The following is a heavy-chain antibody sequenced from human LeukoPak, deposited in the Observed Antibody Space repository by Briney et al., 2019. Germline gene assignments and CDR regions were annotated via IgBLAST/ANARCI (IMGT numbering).Heavy chain of an antibody. Sequence: GESLKISCKGSGYSFTSYWISWVRQMPGKGLEWMGRIDPSDSYTNYSPSFQGHVTIAADKSISTAYLQWSSLKASDTAMYYCARSYGSGSYLPTYWGQGTLVTVSS. D-gene: IGHD3-10*01. CDR1: GYSFTSYW. CDR2: IDPSDSYT. CDR3: ARSYGSGSYLPTY. J-gene: IGHJ4*02. V-gene: IGHV5-10-1*01.